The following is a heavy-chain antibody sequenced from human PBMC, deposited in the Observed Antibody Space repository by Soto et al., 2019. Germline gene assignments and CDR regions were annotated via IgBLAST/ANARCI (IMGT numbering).Heavy chain of an antibody. CDR1: GYTFTSYG. CDR2: ISAYNGNT. V-gene: IGHV1-18*01. Sequence: QVQLVQSGAEVKKPGASVKVSCKASGYTFTSYGISWVRQAPGQGLEWMGWISAYNGNTNYAQKLQGRVTMTTDTSTSTGYMELRSLRSDDTAVYYCARVLYCGGDCYTSFDYWGQGPLVTVS. D-gene: IGHD2-21*01. J-gene: IGHJ4*02. CDR3: ARVLYCGGDCYTSFDY.